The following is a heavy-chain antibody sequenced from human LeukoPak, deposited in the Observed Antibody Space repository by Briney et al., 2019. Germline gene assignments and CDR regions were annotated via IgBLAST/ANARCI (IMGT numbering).Heavy chain of an antibody. CDR1: GGSFSGYY. CDR3: ARGRHSMLRGSPYYFDY. J-gene: IGHJ4*02. V-gene: IGHV4-34*01. D-gene: IGHD3-16*01. Sequence: SETLSLTCAVYGGSFSGYYWSWIRQPPGKGLEWIGEINHSGSTNYNPSLKSRVTISVDTSKNQFSLKLSSVTAADTAVYYCARGRHSMLRGSPYYFDYWGQGTLVTVSS. CDR2: INHSGST.